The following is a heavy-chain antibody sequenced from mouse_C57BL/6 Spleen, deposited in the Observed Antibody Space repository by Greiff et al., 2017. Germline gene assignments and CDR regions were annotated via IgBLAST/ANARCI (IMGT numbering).Heavy chain of an antibody. CDR3: AREESIYYYYAMDY. Sequence: VKLQQSGAELVKPGASVKISCKASGYAFSSYWMNWVKQRPGKGLEWIGQIYPGDGDTNYNGKFKGKATLTADKSSSTAYMQLSSLTSEDSAVYFCAREESIYYYYAMDYWGQGTSVTVSS. CDR2: IYPGDGDT. CDR1: GYAFSSYW. J-gene: IGHJ4*01. D-gene: IGHD1-1*01. V-gene: IGHV1-80*01.